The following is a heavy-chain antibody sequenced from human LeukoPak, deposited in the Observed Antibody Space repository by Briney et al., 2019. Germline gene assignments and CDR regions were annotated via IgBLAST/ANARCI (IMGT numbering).Heavy chain of an antibody. J-gene: IGHJ4*02. CDR3: AKSAYYDSSGFYREYYFDY. V-gene: IGHV3-23*01. Sequence: GGSLRLSCAASGFTFINYVMNWVRQAPGKGLEWVSSISGSGDKTYDADSVKGRFTISRDNSKNTLSLQMNSLRAEDTAVYYCAKSAYYDSSGFYREYYFDYWGQGTLVTVSS. CDR2: ISGSGDKT. CDR1: GFTFINYV. D-gene: IGHD3-22*01.